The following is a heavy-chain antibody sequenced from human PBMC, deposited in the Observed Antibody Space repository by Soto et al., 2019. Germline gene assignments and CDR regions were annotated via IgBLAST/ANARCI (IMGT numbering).Heavy chain of an antibody. V-gene: IGHV4-61*01. CDR2: VYYSGTT. Sequence: SETLSLTCSVSGGSVNNRTYYWSWIRQPPGKRLEWIGYVYYSGTTNYNPSLKSRVPISVDTSKNQFSLSLSSVTAADTALYYCARTTAVPNTLRSRYYFDYWGQGTLVTVSS. D-gene: IGHD4-17*01. J-gene: IGHJ4*02. CDR1: GGSVNNRTYY. CDR3: ARTTAVPNTLRSRYYFDY.